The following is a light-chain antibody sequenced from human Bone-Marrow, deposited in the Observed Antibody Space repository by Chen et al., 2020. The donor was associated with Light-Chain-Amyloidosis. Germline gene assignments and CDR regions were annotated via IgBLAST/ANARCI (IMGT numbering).Light chain of an antibody. Sequence: QSALTQPASVSGSPGQSITISCTVSSSDVGGYNYVSWYQQHPGKAPNPMNYDVSNRPSGVSNRFSGSKSGNTASLTISGLQAEYEADYYCSSYTSSSTLVVFGGGTKLTVL. CDR3: SSYTSSSTLVV. V-gene: IGLV2-14*03. J-gene: IGLJ2*01. CDR1: SSDVGGYNY. CDR2: DVS.